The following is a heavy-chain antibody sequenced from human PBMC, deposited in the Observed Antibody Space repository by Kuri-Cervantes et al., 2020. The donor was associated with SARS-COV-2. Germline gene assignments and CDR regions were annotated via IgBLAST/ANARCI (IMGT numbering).Heavy chain of an antibody. V-gene: IGHV4-39*07. Sequence: SETLSLTCTVSGGSISSGSYYWGWIRQPPGKGLEWIGSIYYSGSTYYNPSVKSRVTISLDKSKNQFSLTLTSVTAADTAVYYCARGGFLESNNPYYYGMDVWGQGTTVTDSS. J-gene: IGHJ6*01. D-gene: IGHD3-3*01. CDR2: IYYSGST. CDR1: GGSISSGSYY. CDR3: ARGGFLESNNPYYYGMDV.